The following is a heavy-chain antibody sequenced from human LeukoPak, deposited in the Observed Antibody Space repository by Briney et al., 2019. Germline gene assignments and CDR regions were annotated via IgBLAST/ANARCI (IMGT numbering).Heavy chain of an antibody. CDR2: IYTSGST. CDR3: ARARGLDCSSTSCSPPLYYFDY. Sequence: SETLSLTCTVSGGSISSYYWSWIRQPAGKGLEWIGRIYTSGSTNYNPSLKSRVTMSVDTSKNQFSLKLSSATAADTAVYYCARARGLDCSSTSCSPPLYYFDYWGQGTLVTVSS. D-gene: IGHD2-2*01. V-gene: IGHV4-4*07. J-gene: IGHJ4*02. CDR1: GGSISSYY.